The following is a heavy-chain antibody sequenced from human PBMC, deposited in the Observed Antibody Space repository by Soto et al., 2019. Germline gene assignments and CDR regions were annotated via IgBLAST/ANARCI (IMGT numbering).Heavy chain of an antibody. CDR1: GGTFSSYA. D-gene: IGHD3-22*01. J-gene: IGHJ1*01. V-gene: IGHV1-69*12. Sequence: QVQLVQSGAEVKKPGSSVKVSCKASGGTFSSYAISWVRQAPGQGLEWMGGIIPIFGTANYAQKFQGRVTITADESTSTAYMELSSLRSEDTAVYYCARVGRYSSGYSHGIEYFQHWGQGTLVTVSS. CDR3: ARVGRYSSGYSHGIEYFQH. CDR2: IIPIFGTA.